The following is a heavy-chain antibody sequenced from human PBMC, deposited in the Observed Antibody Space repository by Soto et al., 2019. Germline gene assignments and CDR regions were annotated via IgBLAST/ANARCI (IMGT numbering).Heavy chain of an antibody. Sequence: VSCKASGYTLTGYYMHWVRQAPGQGLEWMGWINPNSGGTNYAQKFQGWVTMTRDTSISTAYMELSRLRSDDTAVYYCARAHPYGDLDYWGQGTLVTVSS. V-gene: IGHV1-2*04. J-gene: IGHJ4*02. D-gene: IGHD4-17*01. CDR3: ARAHPYGDLDY. CDR2: INPNSGGT. CDR1: GYTLTGYY.